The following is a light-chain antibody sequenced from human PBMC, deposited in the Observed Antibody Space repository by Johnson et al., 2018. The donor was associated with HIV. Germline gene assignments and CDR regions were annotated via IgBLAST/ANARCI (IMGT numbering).Light chain of an antibody. CDR1: SSNIGNNY. J-gene: IGLJ1*01. Sequence: QSVLTQPPSVSAAPGQKVTISCSGSSSNIGNNYVSWYQQVPGTAPKLLIFDNNKRPSGIPDRFSGSKSGTSAPLGITGLQTGYEADYYCATWDSSLSAGRAFGTGTKGTVL. CDR3: ATWDSSLSAGRA. V-gene: IGLV1-51*01. CDR2: DNN.